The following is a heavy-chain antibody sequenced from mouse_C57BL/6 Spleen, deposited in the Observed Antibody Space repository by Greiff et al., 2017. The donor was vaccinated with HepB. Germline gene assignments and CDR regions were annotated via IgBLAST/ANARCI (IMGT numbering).Heavy chain of an antibody. Sequence: EVQGVESGGGLVQPGGSLKLSCAASGFTFSDYYMYWVRQTPEKRLEWVAYISNGGGSTYYPDTVKGRFTISRDNAKNTLYLQMSRLKSEDTAMYYCARNGSSFYYFDYWGQGTTLTVSS. CDR1: GFTFSDYY. CDR2: ISNGGGST. CDR3: ARNGSSFYYFDY. J-gene: IGHJ2*01. V-gene: IGHV5-12*01. D-gene: IGHD1-1*01.